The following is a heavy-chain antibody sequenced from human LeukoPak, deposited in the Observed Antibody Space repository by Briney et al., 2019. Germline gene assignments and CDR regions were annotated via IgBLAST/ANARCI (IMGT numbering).Heavy chain of an antibody. CDR3: ARRKPTSGAQYWFDP. D-gene: IGHD3-10*01. CDR2: MNPNSGNT. V-gene: IGHV1-8*01. CDR1: GNTFTSYN. J-gene: IGHJ5*02. Sequence: GASVKVSCKASGNTFTSYNINWGRQALGQGLGWLGWMNPNSGNTGYAQEFQGRVTMTRDTSISTAYMELSSLTSEDTAVYYCARRKPTSGAQYWFDPWGQGTLVTVSS.